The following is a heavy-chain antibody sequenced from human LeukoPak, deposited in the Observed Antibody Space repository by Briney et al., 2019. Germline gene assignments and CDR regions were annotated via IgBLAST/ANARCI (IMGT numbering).Heavy chain of an antibody. J-gene: IGHJ3*02. CDR1: GGSISSYY. D-gene: IGHD3-10*01. Sequence: SETLSLTCTVSGGSISSYYWSWIRQPPGKGLEWIGYIYYSGSTYYNPSLKSRVTISVDTSKNQFSLKLSSVTAADTAVYYCVRSRGYRFMDAFDIWGQGTMVTVSS. V-gene: IGHV4-59*06. CDR3: VRSRGYRFMDAFDI. CDR2: IYYSGST.